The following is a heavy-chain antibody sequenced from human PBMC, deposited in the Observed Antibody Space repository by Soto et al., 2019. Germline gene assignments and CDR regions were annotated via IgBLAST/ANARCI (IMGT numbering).Heavy chain of an antibody. CDR1: GGSISSGGYY. D-gene: IGHD6-13*01. CDR3: ARNTYYLGAAGGLDY. V-gene: IGHV4-31*03. J-gene: IGHJ4*02. Sequence: QVQLQESGPGLVKPSQTLSLTCTVSGGSISSGGYYWSWIRQHPGKGLEWIGYIYYSGSTYYNPSLKSRVTISVDTSQNQFSLKLSSVTAADTAVYYCARNTYYLGAAGGLDYWGQGTLVTVSS. CDR2: IYYSGST.